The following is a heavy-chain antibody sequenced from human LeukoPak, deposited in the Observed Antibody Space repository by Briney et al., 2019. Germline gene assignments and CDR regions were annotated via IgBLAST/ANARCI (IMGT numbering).Heavy chain of an antibody. CDR3: AKAGGAVTGRVDY. CDR2: IYSGGST. V-gene: IGHV3-53*01. Sequence: GGSLRLSCVASGFTASSDYMSWVRQAPGKGLEWVSVIYSGGSTEYADSVRGRFTISRDNSKNTLYLQMNSLRAEDTAVYYCAKAGGAVTGRVDYWGQGTLVTVSS. CDR1: GFTASSDY. J-gene: IGHJ4*02. D-gene: IGHD6-19*01.